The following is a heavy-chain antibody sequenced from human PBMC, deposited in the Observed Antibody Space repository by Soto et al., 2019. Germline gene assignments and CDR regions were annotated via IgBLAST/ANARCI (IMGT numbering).Heavy chain of an antibody. D-gene: IGHD2-15*01. J-gene: IGHJ6*02. CDR1: GGTFSSYA. CDR2: IIPIFGTA. Sequence: ASVKVSCKASGGTFSSYAISWVRQAPGQGLEWMGGIIPIFGTANYAQKFQGRVTITADESTSTAYMELSSLRSEDTAVYYCARDSRYCSGGSCSRDYYYYGMDVWGQGTTVTVSS. CDR3: ARDSRYCSGGSCSRDYYYYGMDV. V-gene: IGHV1-69*13.